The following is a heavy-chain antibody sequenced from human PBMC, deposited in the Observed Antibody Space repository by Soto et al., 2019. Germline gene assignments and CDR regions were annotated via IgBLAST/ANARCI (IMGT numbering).Heavy chain of an antibody. Sequence: QLQLQESGPGLVKPWETLSLTCSVCGGSISDSNYYWAWIRQPPGKGLEWIGSMYHSGTIYHNPSLKRLVSIFVETSKNQFSLRLSSVTAADTAVYYCARASLAPAAVHVAFDMWGQGTMVTVSS. V-gene: IGHV4-39*01. CDR2: MYHSGTI. J-gene: IGHJ3*02. CDR1: GGSISDSNYY. CDR3: ARASLAPAAVHVAFDM. D-gene: IGHD2-2*01.